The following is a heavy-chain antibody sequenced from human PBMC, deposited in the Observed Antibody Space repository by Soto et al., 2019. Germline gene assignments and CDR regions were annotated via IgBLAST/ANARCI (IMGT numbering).Heavy chain of an antibody. CDR1: GYSFTSYW. V-gene: IGHV5-51*01. Sequence: PGESLKISCKGSGYSFTSYWIDWVRQMPGKGLEWIGVIYPGDSETRYSPSFQGQVTISADKSTSTAYLQWSSLKASDTAMYYCARSPRRFRELGPWGQGTLVTVSS. CDR3: ARSPRRFRELGP. CDR2: IYPGDSET. D-gene: IGHD3-10*01. J-gene: IGHJ5*02.